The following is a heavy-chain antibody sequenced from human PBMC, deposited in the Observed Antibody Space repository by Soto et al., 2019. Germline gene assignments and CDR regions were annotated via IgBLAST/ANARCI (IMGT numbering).Heavy chain of an antibody. CDR2: ISAYNGNT. D-gene: IGHD6-6*01. V-gene: IGHV1-18*01. Sequence: ASVKVSCKASGYTFTSYGISWVRQAPGQGLEWMGWISAYNGNTNYAQKLQGRVTMTTDTSTSTAYMELRSLRSDDTAVYYCARALRPLIWDSFDIWGQGTMVTVSS. CDR1: GYTFTSYG. CDR3: ARALRPLIWDSFDI. J-gene: IGHJ3*02.